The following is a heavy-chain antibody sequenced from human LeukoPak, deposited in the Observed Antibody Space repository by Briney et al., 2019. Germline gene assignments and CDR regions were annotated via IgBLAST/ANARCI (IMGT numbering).Heavy chain of an antibody. V-gene: IGHV4-59*01. CDR2: IYYSGSI. D-gene: IGHD2-2*01. J-gene: IGHJ4*02. Sequence: PSGTLSLTCTVSGGSINNYYWTWIRQPPGKGLEWIGYIYYSGSINYNPSLKSRVIISVDKSKNQFSLKLTSVTAADTAVYYCARLQLRHCSRTSCANEFDYWGQGTLVTVSS. CDR3: ARLQLRHCSRTSCANEFDY. CDR1: GGSINNYY.